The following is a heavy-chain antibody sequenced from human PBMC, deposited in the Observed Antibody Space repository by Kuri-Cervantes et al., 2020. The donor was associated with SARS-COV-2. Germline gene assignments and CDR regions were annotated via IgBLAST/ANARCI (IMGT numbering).Heavy chain of an antibody. J-gene: IGHJ6*03. Sequence: SVKVSCKALGRSLSSYTMSWVRQAPGQGLEWMGGIVPIFGRTFYAQRFRGRVTITADESTSTAYMELSSLRSEDTAVYYCARGGGRYSGSYHYYYYMDVWGKGTTVTVSS. CDR1: GRSLSSYT. CDR3: ARGGGRYSGSYHYYYYMDV. D-gene: IGHD1-26*01. CDR2: IVPIFGRT. V-gene: IGHV1-69*13.